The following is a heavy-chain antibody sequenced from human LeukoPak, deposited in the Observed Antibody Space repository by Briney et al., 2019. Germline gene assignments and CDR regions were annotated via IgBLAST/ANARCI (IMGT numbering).Heavy chain of an antibody. D-gene: IGHD6-19*01. Sequence: GASVKVTCKASGYTFIDYYLHWLRQAPGQGLEWMGRINPNRGDTKPAQKFQGRVTMTRDTSISVAYMELSSQQSDDTAVYYCARNPDEHWLDESENWYFDLWGSGTLVTVSS. J-gene: IGHJ2*01. CDR1: GYTFIDYY. CDR3: ARNPDEHWLDESENWYFDL. V-gene: IGHV1-2*06. CDR2: INPNRGDT.